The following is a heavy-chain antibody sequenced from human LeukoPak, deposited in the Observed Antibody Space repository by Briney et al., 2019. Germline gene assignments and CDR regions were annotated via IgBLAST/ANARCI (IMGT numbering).Heavy chain of an antibody. CDR3: ARERDLMVPFDY. CDR2: INPNSGGT. Sequence: ASVKVSCKASGYTFTGYYMHWVRQAPGQGLEWMGWINPNSGGTNYAQKFQGRVTMTRDTSISTAYMELSRLRSDDTAVYYCARERDLMVPFDYWGQGTLVTVSS. V-gene: IGHV1-2*02. D-gene: IGHD3-10*01. CDR1: GYTFTGYY. J-gene: IGHJ4*02.